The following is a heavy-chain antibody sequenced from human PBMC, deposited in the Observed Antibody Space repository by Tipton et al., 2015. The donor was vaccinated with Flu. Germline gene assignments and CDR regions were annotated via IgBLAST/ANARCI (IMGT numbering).Heavy chain of an antibody. D-gene: IGHD4-11*01. J-gene: IGHJ5*02. V-gene: IGHV4-59*01. CDR1: GFTFRNAW. Sequence: LRLSCAASGFTFRNAWMSWIRQSPGKGLEWIGYIYNTVYTKYNPSLKSRVAISVDTSKNQFSLRLSSVTAADTAVYYCARRDYSNYVSDPKSCFDPWGQGTLVAVSS. CDR2: IYNTVYT. CDR3: ARRDYSNYVSDPKSCFDP.